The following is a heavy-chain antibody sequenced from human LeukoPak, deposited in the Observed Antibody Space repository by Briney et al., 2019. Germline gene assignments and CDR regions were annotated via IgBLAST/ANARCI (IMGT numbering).Heavy chain of an antibody. CDR3: AELGITMIGGV. D-gene: IGHD3-10*02. CDR1: GFTFNTYG. Sequence: PGGSLRLSCAASGFTFNTYGMSWVRQAPGKGLEWVSGISGSGSTIYYADSVKGRFTISRDNAKNSLYLQMNSLRAEDTAVYYCAELGITMIGGVWGKGTTVTISS. J-gene: IGHJ6*04. CDR2: ISGSGSTI. V-gene: IGHV3-48*04.